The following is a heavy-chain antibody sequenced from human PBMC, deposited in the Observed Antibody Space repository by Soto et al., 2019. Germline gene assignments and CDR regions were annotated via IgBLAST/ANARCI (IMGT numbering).Heavy chain of an antibody. CDR1: GGSFSGYD. CDR2: INHIGST. CDR3: ASGIRGIGAAGAVAWFDP. J-gene: IGHJ5*02. V-gene: IGHV4-34*01. D-gene: IGHD6-13*01. Sequence: SETLSLTCGVYGGSFSGYDWSWIRQPPGKGLEWLGEINHIGSTTYNSALKSRVTMSIDTSKKQFSLKLTSVTAADTAVYYCASGIRGIGAAGAVAWFDPWGQGTLVTVSS.